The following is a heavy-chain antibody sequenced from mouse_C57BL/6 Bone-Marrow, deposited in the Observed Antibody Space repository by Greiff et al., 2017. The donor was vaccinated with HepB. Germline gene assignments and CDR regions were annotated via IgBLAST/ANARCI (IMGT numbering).Heavy chain of an antibody. CDR3: ARRDYYGSSPYYFDY. D-gene: IGHD1-1*01. CDR2: IYPRSGNT. V-gene: IGHV1-81*01. CDR1: GYTFTSYG. J-gene: IGHJ2*01. Sequence: VQLQQSGAELARPGASVKLSCKASGYTFTSYGISWVKQRTGQGLEWIGEIYPRSGNTYYNEKFKGKATLTADKSSRTAYMELRSLTSEDSAVYFCARRDYYGSSPYYFDYWGQGTTLTVSS.